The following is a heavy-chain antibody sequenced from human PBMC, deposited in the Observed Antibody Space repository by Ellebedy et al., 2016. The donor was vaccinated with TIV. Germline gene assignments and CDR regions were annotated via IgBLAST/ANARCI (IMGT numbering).Heavy chain of an antibody. D-gene: IGHD3-22*01. J-gene: IGHJ4*02. CDR1: GFTFGSYA. CDR2: ITGGGFTT. V-gene: IGHV3-23*01. CDR3: AKGRGGGSDSSAPRYYFDY. Sequence: PGGSLRLSCAASGFTFGSYAMNWVRQPPGKGLEWVSVITGGGFTTYYADSVKGRFTISRDNSKNTLYLQMNSLRAEDTAVYYCAKGRGGGSDSSAPRYYFDYWGLGTLVTVSS.